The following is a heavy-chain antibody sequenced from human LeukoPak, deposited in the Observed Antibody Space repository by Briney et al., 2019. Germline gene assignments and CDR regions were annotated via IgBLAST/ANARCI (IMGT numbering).Heavy chain of an antibody. V-gene: IGHV1-2*06. J-gene: IGHJ4*02. CDR2: INPNSGGT. Sequence: ASVKVSCKASGYTFTGYYMHWVRQAPGQGLEWMGRINPNSGGTNYAQKFQGRVTMTRDTSISTAYMELRRLRSDDTAVYYCARVAVAGHPPWPGIDYWGQGTLVTVSS. CDR1: GYTFTGYY. D-gene: IGHD6-19*01. CDR3: ARVAVAGHPPWPGIDY.